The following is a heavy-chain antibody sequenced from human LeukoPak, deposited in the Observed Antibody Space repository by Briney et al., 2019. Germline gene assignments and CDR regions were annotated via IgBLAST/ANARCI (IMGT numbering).Heavy chain of an antibody. CDR2: IRYDGSNK. CDR1: GFTFSSYG. V-gene: IGHV3-30*02. J-gene: IGHJ5*02. Sequence: PGGSLRLSCAASGFTFSSYGMHWVRQAPGKGLEWVAFIRYDGSNKYYADSVKGRFTISRDNSKNTLYLQMNSLRAEDTAVYYCAKDCEFRSVPYNWFDPWGQGTLVTVSS. D-gene: IGHD3-10*01. CDR3: AKDCEFRSVPYNWFDP.